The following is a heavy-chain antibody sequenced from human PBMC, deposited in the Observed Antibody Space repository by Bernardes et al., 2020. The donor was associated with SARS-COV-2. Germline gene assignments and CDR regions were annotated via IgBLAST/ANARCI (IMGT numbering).Heavy chain of an antibody. J-gene: IGHJ6*02. CDR1: GGTFSSYA. V-gene: IGHV1-69*04. CDR3: ARGALTVLRYFDWSNTPNYYGMDV. D-gene: IGHD3-9*01. CDR2: IIPILGIA. Sequence: SVKVSCKASGGTFSSYAISWVRQAPGQGLEWMGRIIPILGIANYAQKFQGRVTITADKSTSTAYMELSSLRSEDTAVYYCARGALTVLRYFDWSNTPNYYGMDVWGQGTTVTVSS.